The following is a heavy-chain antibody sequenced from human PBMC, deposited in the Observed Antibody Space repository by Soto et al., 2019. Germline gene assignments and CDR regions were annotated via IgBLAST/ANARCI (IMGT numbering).Heavy chain of an antibody. Sequence: QVQLVESGGSVVQPGTSLRLSCKTSGFPFSVYGMHWVRQPPGKGLEWLSLIGHDGTFRQYTDSVEGRFTMSRDNSKNTLFLQINRLRVEDTAVYYCARDLGMGRYLDYWGQGTLVIVSS. D-gene: IGHD1-26*01. V-gene: IGHV3-33*01. CDR2: IGHDGTFR. J-gene: IGHJ4*02. CDR1: GFPFSVYG. CDR3: ARDLGMGRYLDY.